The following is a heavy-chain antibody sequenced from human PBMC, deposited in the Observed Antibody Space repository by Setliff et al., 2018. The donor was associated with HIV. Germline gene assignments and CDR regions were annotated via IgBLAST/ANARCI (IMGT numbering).Heavy chain of an antibody. CDR2: LSDDGSRE. CDR1: GFTFSYYA. CDR3: AKVGGDGRFHYYHMDV. D-gene: IGHD2-21*02. Sequence: GSLRFSCAASGFTFSYYAMHWVRQAPGKGLEWVAVLSDDGSRESYADSMEGRFTIPRDNSKNTLYLRMNRLRPEDTAVYYCAKVGGDGRFHYYHMDVWGKGTTVTVSS. V-gene: IGHV3-30*01. J-gene: IGHJ6*03.